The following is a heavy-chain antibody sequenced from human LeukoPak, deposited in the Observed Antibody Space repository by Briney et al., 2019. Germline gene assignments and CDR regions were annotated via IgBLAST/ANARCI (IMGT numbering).Heavy chain of an antibody. J-gene: IGHJ4*02. CDR1: GFTFSSYG. CDR2: IRYDGSNK. V-gene: IGHV3-30*02. Sequence: TGGSLRLSCAASGFTFSSYGMHWVRQAPGKGLEWVAFIRYDGSNKYYADSVKGRFTISRDNFKNTLYLQMNSLRAEDTAVFYCAKDFGYGSGSYYNLFDYWGQGTLVTVSS. D-gene: IGHD3-10*01. CDR3: AKDFGYGSGSYYNLFDY.